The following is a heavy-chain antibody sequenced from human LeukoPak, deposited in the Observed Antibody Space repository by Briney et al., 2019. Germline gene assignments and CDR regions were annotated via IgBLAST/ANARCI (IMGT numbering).Heavy chain of an antibody. CDR1: GYSFTSYW. J-gene: IGHJ4*02. V-gene: IGHV5-51*01. Sequence: GESLKISCKGSGYSFTSYWIGWGRQMPGKGLEGRGMIYPGDSDTRYSPSFQGQVTISADKSISTAYLQWSSLKASDTAMYYCARLEENYYDSSGYYPGQLDYWGQGTLVTVPS. CDR3: ARLEENYYDSSGYYPGQLDY. CDR2: IYPGDSDT. D-gene: IGHD3-22*01.